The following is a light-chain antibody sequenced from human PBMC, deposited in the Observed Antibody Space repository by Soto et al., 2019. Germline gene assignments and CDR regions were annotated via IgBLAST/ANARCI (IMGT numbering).Light chain of an antibody. V-gene: IGLV2-14*01. J-gene: IGLJ2*01. CDR3: TSYTTSSIVI. CDR1: SRDVGGYNY. CDR2: EVS. Sequence: QSVLTQPASVSGSPGQSISISCTGTSRDVGGYNYVSWYRQHPGKAPKLMIYEVSNRPSGVSNRFSGSKSGNTASLTISGLQAEDEADYYCTSYTTSSIVIFGGGTKLTVL.